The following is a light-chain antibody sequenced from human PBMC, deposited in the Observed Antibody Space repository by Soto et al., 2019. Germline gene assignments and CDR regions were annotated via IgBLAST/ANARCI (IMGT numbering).Light chain of an antibody. CDR2: DAS. CDR1: QSISSW. J-gene: IGKJ1*01. V-gene: IGKV1-5*01. Sequence: DIQITQSPSTLSASVGDRVTITCRASQSISSWLAWYQQKPGKAPKVLIYDASSLESGVPSRFSGSGSGTEFTLTISSLQPDDFATYFCQQYSSYSRTFGQGTKVDIK. CDR3: QQYSSYSRT.